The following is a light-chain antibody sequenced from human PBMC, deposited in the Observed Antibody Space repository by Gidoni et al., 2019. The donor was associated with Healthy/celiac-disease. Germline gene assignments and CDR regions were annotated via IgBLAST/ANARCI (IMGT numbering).Light chain of an antibody. Sequence: EIELTQYPATLSLSPGERATLSCRASQSVTSYLAWYKQKPGQAPRLLIYDASNRATGIPARFSGSGSGTDFTLTISSLEPEDFAVYYCQQRSNWPLTFGGGTKVEIK. CDR1: QSVTSY. V-gene: IGKV3-11*01. CDR3: QQRSNWPLT. CDR2: DAS. J-gene: IGKJ4*01.